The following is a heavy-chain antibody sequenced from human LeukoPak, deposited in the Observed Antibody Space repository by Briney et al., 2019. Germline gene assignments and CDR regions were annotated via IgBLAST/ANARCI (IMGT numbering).Heavy chain of an antibody. D-gene: IGHD3-10*01. J-gene: IGHJ4*02. Sequence: SETLSLTCTVASGSISGYFWSWIRQPPGKGLEWIGYIHYSGTTNYNPSLKSRVTMSVDTSKNQFSLKVSSVTAADTAVYYCARASVLLSADYWGQGILVIVSA. CDR3: ARASVLLSADY. V-gene: IGHV4-59*01. CDR1: SGSISGYF. CDR2: IHYSGTT.